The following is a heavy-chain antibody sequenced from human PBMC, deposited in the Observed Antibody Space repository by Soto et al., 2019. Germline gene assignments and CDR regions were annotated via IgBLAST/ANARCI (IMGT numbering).Heavy chain of an antibody. CDR1: GGTFSGYA. J-gene: IGHJ1*01. D-gene: IGHD1-20*01. Sequence: QAQLMQSGAEVKKPGSSVKVSCKASGGTFSGYAINWVRQAPGQGLEWMGGIIPLLGITDYGQKFQGRITIAADESTGTAYMDLRGLRSEDTAVYYCARDPRSITGTTSSEDFQHWGQGTQVSVSS. V-gene: IGHV1-69*01. CDR3: ARDPRSITGTTSSEDFQH. CDR2: IIPLLGIT.